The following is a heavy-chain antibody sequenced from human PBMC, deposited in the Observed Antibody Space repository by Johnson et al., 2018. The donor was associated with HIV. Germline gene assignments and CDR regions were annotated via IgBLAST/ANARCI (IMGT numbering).Heavy chain of an antibody. D-gene: IGHD1-7*01. CDR2: ISYDGSNK. Sequence: VQLVESGGGLVQPGGSLRLSCAASGFTFSSYAMHWVRQAPGKGLEWVAVISYDGSNKYYADSVKGRFTISRDNSKNTLYLQMNSLRAEDTAVYYCARDGRITGTKDAFDIWGQGTMVTVSS. J-gene: IGHJ3*02. CDR1: GFTFSSYA. CDR3: ARDGRITGTKDAFDI. V-gene: IGHV3-30-3*01.